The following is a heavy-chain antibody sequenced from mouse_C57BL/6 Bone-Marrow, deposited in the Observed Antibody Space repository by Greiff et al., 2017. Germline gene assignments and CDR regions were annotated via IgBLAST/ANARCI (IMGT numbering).Heavy chain of an antibody. D-gene: IGHD1-1*01. CDR3: ARDYYVTYCCDY. V-gene: IGHV1-82*01. Sequence: VMLVESGPELVKPGASVKISCKASGYAFSSSWMNWVKQRPGKGLEWIGRICPGDGDTNYNGKFKGKATLTADKSSSTAYMQLSSLTSEDSAVYFCARDYYVTYCCDYWGQGTTLTVSS. J-gene: IGHJ2*01. CDR2: ICPGDGDT. CDR1: GYAFSSSW.